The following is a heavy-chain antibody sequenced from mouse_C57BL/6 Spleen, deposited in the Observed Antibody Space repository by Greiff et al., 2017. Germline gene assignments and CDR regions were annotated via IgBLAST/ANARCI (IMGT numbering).Heavy chain of an antibody. CDR2: IWSGGST. Sequence: QVQLQQSGPGLVQPSQSLSITCTVSGFSLTSYGVHWVRQSPGKGLEWLGVIWSGGSTDDNAAFISRLGISKDNSKRQVFFKMSSLQADDAAIYYCARKGGYYGPSMDYWGQGTSVTVSS. CDR1: GFSLTSYG. V-gene: IGHV2-2*01. J-gene: IGHJ4*01. D-gene: IGHD1-1*01. CDR3: ARKGGYYGPSMDY.